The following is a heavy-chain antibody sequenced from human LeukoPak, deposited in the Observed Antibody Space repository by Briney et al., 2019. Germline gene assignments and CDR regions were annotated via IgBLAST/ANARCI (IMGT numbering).Heavy chain of an antibody. J-gene: IGHJ4*02. CDR2: ISSSSSNI. CDR3: ARCTTGRTFGSLREIKRSREIDY. D-gene: IGHD1-1*01. CDR1: GFTFSSYS. V-gene: IGHV3-21*01. Sequence: PGGSLRLSCAASGFTFSSYSMNWVRQAPGKGLEWVSSISSSSSNIYYADSVKGRFTISRDNAKNSLYLQMNSLRVEDTAVYYCARCTTGRTFGSLREIKRSREIDYWGQGTLVTVP.